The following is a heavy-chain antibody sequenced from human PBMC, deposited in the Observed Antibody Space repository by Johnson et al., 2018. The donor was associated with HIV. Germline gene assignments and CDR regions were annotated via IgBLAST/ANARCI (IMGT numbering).Heavy chain of an antibody. V-gene: IGHV3-30-3*01. Sequence: QVQLVESGGGVVQPGRSLRLSCAASGFTFSSYAMHWVRQAPGKGLEWVAVISYDGSNKYYADSVKGRFTISRDNDKNTLYLKMNSLRAEDRAVYYCAREMATSRGDDFDIWGQGTMVTVS. J-gene: IGHJ3*02. CDR1: GFTFSSYA. CDR3: AREMATSRGDDFDI. CDR2: ISYDGSNK. D-gene: IGHD5-24*01.